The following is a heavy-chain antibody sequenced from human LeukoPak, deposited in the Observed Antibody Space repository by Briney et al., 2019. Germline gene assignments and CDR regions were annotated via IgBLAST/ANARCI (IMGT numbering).Heavy chain of an antibody. CDR1: GFTFSSYW. Sequence: GGSLRLSCAASGFTFSSYWMSWVRQAPGKGLEWVANIKQDGSEKYYVDSVEGRFTISRDNAKNSLYLQMNSLRAEDTAVYYCARGPDKIAAAVPRNYYYYGMDVWGQGTTVTVSS. CDR3: ARGPDKIAAAVPRNYYYYGMDV. J-gene: IGHJ6*02. V-gene: IGHV3-7*01. D-gene: IGHD6-13*01. CDR2: IKQDGSEK.